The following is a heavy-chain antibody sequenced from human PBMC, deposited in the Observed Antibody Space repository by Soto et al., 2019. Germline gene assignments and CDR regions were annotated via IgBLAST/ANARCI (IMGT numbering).Heavy chain of an antibody. V-gene: IGHV3-21*01. J-gene: IGHJ6*02. CDR1: GFTFRTYT. CDR3: ARDRGYDAHDYYYNAMDV. D-gene: IGHD2-15*01. Sequence: EVQLVESGGGLVKPGGSLRLSCISSGFTFRTYTMNWVRQAPGKGLESVSGIRGFSPYTFYAESVKGRFTISRDNAKNSLYLQMNSLSAEDTAVYYCARDRGYDAHDYYYNAMDVWGQGTTVTVSS. CDR2: IRGFSPYT.